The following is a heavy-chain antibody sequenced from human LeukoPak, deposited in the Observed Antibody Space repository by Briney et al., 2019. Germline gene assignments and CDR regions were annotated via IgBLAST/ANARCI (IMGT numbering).Heavy chain of an antibody. CDR3: ARVNLDAFDI. J-gene: IGHJ3*02. CDR1: GGSISSYY. Sequence: SETLSLTCTVSGGSISSYYWSWIRQPPGKGLEWIGYIYYSGSTNYNPSLKSRVTISVDTSKNQFSLKLSSVTAAGTAVYYCARVNLDAFDIWGQGTMVTVSS. D-gene: IGHD1-20*01. CDR2: IYYSGST. V-gene: IGHV4-59*01.